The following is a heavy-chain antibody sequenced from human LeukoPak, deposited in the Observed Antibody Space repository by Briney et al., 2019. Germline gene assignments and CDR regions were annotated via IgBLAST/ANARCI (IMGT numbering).Heavy chain of an antibody. V-gene: IGHV3-30*18. J-gene: IGHJ4*02. CDR3: VKPRFDC. CDR2: ISYDGSNK. CDR1: GFTFSSYG. Sequence: PGGSLRLSCAASGFTFSSYGMHWVRQAPGKGLEWVAVISYDGSNKYYADSVKGRFTISRDNSKNTLYLQMNSLRAEDTAVYYCVKPRFDCWGQGTLVTVSS.